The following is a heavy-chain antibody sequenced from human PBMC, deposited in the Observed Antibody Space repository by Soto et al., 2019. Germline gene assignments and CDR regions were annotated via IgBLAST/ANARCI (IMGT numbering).Heavy chain of an antibody. D-gene: IGHD3-22*01. V-gene: IGHV2-5*02. J-gene: IGHJ5*02. CDR3: AHSLIGYYYDSSGTNWCDP. CDR1: GFSLSTSGVG. CDR2: IYWDDDK. Sequence: QITLKESGPALVKPTQTLTLTCTFSGFSLSTSGVGVGWIRQPPGKALEWLALIYWDDDKLYSPSLKSRLTITKEPTKNQVVLTMTSMDPVDTAPYYCAHSLIGYYYDSSGTNWCDPWGQGTLVTVSS.